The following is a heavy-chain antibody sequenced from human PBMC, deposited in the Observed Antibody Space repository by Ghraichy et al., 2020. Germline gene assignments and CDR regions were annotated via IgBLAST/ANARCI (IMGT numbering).Heavy chain of an antibody. CDR1: GFTFSGSA. CDR3: TRRPEPDTSGYRPLDY. CDR2: IRSKANNYAT. D-gene: IGHD3-22*01. Sequence: GGSLRLSCAASGFTFSGSAMHWVRQASGKGLEWVGRIRSKANNYATAYAASVKGRFTISRDDSKNTAFLQMNSLKTEDTAVYYCTRRPEPDTSGYRPLDYWGQGTLVTVSS. V-gene: IGHV3-73*01. J-gene: IGHJ4*02.